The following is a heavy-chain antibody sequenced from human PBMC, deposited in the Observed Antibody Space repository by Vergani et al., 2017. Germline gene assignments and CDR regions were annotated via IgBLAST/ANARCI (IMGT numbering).Heavy chain of an antibody. D-gene: IGHD2-15*01. CDR3: ARQYCSGGSCYSGYFDY. V-gene: IGHV3-21*01. CDR1: GFTFSSYA. J-gene: IGHJ4*02. Sequence: EVQLVESGGGVVQPGRSLRLSCAASGFTFSSYAMSWVRQAPGKGLEWVSSISSSSSYIYYADSVKGRFTISRDNAKNSLYLQMNSLRAEDTAVYYCARQYCSGGSCYSGYFDYWGQGTLVTVSS. CDR2: ISSSSSYI.